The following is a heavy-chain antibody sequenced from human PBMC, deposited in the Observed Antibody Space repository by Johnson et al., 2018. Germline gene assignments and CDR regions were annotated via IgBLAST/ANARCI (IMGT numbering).Heavy chain of an antibody. CDR3: TTDRTDV. Sequence: VQLVQSGGGLVKPGGSLRLSCTGSGFTSNAWMSWIRQAPGKGLEWVGRIKSKTDGRTADYAAPVIGRFTISREDSKNTLYLQMNSLKTEDTGVYYWTTDRTDVWGQGTTVTVSS. CDR2: IKSKTDGRTA. V-gene: IGHV3-15*01. J-gene: IGHJ6*02. CDR1: GFTSNAW.